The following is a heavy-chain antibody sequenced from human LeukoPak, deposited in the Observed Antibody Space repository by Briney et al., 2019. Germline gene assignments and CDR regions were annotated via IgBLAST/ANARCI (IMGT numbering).Heavy chain of an antibody. Sequence: SQTLSLTCAISGDSVSSNRAAWNWIRQSPSRGLEWLGRTYYRSQWYNEYEPSVRSRIIITTDTSANHVSLQLNSVTPEDTAAYYCTRELGGFDHWGQGTLVTVSS. J-gene: IGHJ4*02. CDR2: TYYRSQWYN. CDR3: TRELGGFDH. V-gene: IGHV6-1*01. D-gene: IGHD3-16*01. CDR1: GDSVSSNRAA.